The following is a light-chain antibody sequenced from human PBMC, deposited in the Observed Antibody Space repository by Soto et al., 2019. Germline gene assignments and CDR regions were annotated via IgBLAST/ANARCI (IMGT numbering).Light chain of an antibody. CDR3: CSYAGSYPYV. CDR1: SSDVGGYNY. CDR2: DVS. J-gene: IGLJ1*01. Sequence: QSALTQPRSVSGSPGQSVTISCTGTSSDVGGYNYVSWYQQHPGKDPKLMIYDVSKRPSGVPYRFSGSKSGNTASLTISGLQSDDEADYYCCSYAGSYPYVFGTGTKLTVL. V-gene: IGLV2-11*01.